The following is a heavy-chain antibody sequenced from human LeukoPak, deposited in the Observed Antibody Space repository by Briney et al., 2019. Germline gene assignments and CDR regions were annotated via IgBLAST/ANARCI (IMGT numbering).Heavy chain of an antibody. Sequence: ASVKVSCKASGYTFTNYGISWVRQAPGQGLEWMGWISAYNGNTNYAQKLQGRVTMTEDTSTDTAYMELSSLRSEDTAVYYCATPGWELPEDAFDIWGQGTMVTVSS. CDR1: GYTFTNYG. D-gene: IGHD1-26*01. J-gene: IGHJ3*02. CDR3: ATPGWELPEDAFDI. CDR2: ISAYNGNT. V-gene: IGHV1-18*01.